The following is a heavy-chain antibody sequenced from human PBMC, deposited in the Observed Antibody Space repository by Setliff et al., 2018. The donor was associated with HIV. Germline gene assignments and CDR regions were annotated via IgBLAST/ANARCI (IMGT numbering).Heavy chain of an antibody. D-gene: IGHD3-22*01. V-gene: IGHV4-4*08. CDR3: ARGGSWLKFDN. J-gene: IGHJ4*02. CDR2: AYTSETT. CDR1: GGSISSYY. Sequence: PSETLSLTCTVSGGSISSYYWSWIRQPPGKGREWIGYAYTSETTNYNPSLKSRVTVSVDMSKNQFSLELSSVTAADTAVYYCARGGSWLKFDNWGQGTLVTVSS.